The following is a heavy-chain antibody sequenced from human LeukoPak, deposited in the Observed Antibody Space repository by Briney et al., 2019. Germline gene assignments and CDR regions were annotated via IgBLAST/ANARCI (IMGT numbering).Heavy chain of an antibody. CDR2: IGTYNGKT. CDR1: GYTFNRYG. CDR3: AKDRVGAPPGDWEYLGASNCFDI. D-gene: IGHD3-16*01. J-gene: IGHJ3*02. V-gene: IGHV1-18*01. Sequence: ASVKVSCKASGYTFNRYGVNWVRQAPGQGLEWMGWIGTYNGKTNLAQKFKGRVTMTTDTATSTAYMELKSLRLDDTAVYYCAKDRVGAPPGDWEYLGASNCFDIWGQGTMVSVSS.